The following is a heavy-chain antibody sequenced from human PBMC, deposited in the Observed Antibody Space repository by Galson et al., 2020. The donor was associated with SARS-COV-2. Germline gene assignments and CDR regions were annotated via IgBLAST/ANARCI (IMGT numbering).Heavy chain of an antibody. V-gene: IGHV4-59*01. D-gene: IGHD3-22*01. CDR1: GGSISGFY. CDR3: ARGVNYYDGSGYYLNLYFDL. J-gene: IGHJ2*01. CDR2: IYYSGGT. Sequence: SETLSLTCTVSGGSISGFYWSWIRQPPGKGLAWIGYIYYSGGTNYNPSLKSRVTISVDMSKNQFSLKLSSVTAADTAVYYCARGVNYYDGSGYYLNLYFDLWGRGTLVTVSS.